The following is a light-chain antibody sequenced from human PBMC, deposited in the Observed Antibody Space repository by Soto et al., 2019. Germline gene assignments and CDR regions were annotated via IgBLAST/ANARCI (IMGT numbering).Light chain of an antibody. CDR3: QSYDSSLSGWV. CDR1: SSNIGAGYD. Sequence: QSVLTQPPSVSGAPGQRVTISCTGSSSNIGAGYDVHWYQQLPGTAPKLLIYGTSNRPSGVPDRFSGSKSGTSASLAITGLQAEYEADYYCQSYDSSLSGWVFGGGTKLTVL. J-gene: IGLJ3*02. V-gene: IGLV1-40*01. CDR2: GTS.